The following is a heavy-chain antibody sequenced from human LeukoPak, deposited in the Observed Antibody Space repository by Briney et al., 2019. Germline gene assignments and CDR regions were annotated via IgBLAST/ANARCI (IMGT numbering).Heavy chain of an antibody. CDR3: AREGYEGYAFDI. CDR2: ISSSSSYI. Sequence: GGSLRLSCAASGFTFSSYSMNWVRQAPGKGLEWVSSISSSSSYIYYADSVKGRFTISRDNSKNTLYLQMNSLRAEDTAVYYCAREGYEGYAFDIWGQGTMVTVSS. D-gene: IGHD5-18*01. CDR1: GFTFSSYS. V-gene: IGHV3-21*04. J-gene: IGHJ3*02.